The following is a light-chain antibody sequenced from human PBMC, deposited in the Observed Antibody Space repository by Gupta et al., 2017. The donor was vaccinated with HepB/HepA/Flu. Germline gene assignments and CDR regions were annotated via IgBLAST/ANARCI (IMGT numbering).Light chain of an antibody. CDR1: SSDIGDNKY. CDR3: SSHTRSNTWV. Sequence: QPALTQSASEFGSPGQSITISCTGSSSDIGDNKYVSWYQQHPGKAPQLMIYDVSTRPSGVSNRFSGSKSGNTASLTISGLQAEDDGDYYCSSHTRSNTWVFGGGTKLTVL. V-gene: IGLV2-14*03. J-gene: IGLJ3*02. CDR2: DVS.